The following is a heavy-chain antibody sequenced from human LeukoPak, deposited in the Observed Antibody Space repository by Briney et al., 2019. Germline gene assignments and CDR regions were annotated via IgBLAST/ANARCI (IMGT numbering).Heavy chain of an antibody. V-gene: IGHV3-11*01. CDR1: EFTFSDYY. J-gene: IGHJ4*02. D-gene: IGHD6-13*01. CDR3: ARLGIIAAAGSNDY. CDR2: ISYSGDTI. Sequence: GGSLRLSCAASEFTFSDYYMSWIRQAPGKGLEWVSYISYSGDTIYYADSVKGRFTVSRDNAKNSLYLQMNSLRAEDTAVYYCARLGIIAAAGSNDYWGQGTLVTVSS.